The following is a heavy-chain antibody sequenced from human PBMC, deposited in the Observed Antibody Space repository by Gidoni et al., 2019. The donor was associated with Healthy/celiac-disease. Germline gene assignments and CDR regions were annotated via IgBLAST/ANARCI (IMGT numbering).Heavy chain of an antibody. Sequence: QVQLQQWGAGLLKPSETLSLTCAVYGGSFSGYYWSWIRQPPGKGLEWIGEINHSGSTNYNPSLKSRGTISVDTSKNQFSLKLSSVTAADTAVYYCARGVDGMGHIDYWGQGTLVTVSS. CDR1: GGSFSGYY. J-gene: IGHJ4*02. D-gene: IGHD1-26*01. CDR3: ARGVDGMGHIDY. CDR2: INHSGST. V-gene: IGHV4-34*01.